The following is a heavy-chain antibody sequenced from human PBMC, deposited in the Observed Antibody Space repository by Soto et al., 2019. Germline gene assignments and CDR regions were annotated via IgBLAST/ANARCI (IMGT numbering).Heavy chain of an antibody. CDR1: GFTFSNYG. J-gene: IGHJ4*02. V-gene: IGHV3-30*03. D-gene: IGHD1-26*01. Sequence: QVQLVESGGGVVQPGRSLRLSCAASGFTFSNYGMQWVRQAPGKGLEWVSLASYDGSDKFYADSVKGRFTISRDNSKNPLYLQMNSLRTEDTAVYFCAGGHYFGDYWGQGTQVTVSS. CDR2: ASYDGSDK. CDR3: AGGHYFGDY.